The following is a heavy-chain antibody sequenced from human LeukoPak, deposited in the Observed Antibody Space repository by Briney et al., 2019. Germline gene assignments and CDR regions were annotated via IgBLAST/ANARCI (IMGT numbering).Heavy chain of an antibody. CDR2: IYYSGST. D-gene: IGHD6-19*01. V-gene: IGHV4-59*08. CDR3: ARQGIAVAAPFDY. CDR1: GGSISSYY. J-gene: IGHJ4*02. Sequence: SETLSPTCTVSGGSISSYYWSWIRQPPGKGLEWIGYIYYSGSTNYNPSLKSRVTISVDTSKNQFSLKLSSVTAADTAVYYCARQGIAVAAPFDYWGQGTLVTVSS.